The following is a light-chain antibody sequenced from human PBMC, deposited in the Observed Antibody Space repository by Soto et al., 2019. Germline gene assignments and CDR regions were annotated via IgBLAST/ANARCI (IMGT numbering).Light chain of an antibody. Sequence: QSVLTQPPSVSGAPGQRVTISCTGSSSNIGAGYDVHWYQQLPGTAPKLLIYGNSNRPSGVPDRFSGSKSGTAASLAITGLQAEYEAYYYCQSYDSSLSALVGGGTKLTVL. V-gene: IGLV1-40*01. CDR2: GNS. CDR1: SSNIGAGYD. CDR3: QSYDSSLSAL. J-gene: IGLJ2*01.